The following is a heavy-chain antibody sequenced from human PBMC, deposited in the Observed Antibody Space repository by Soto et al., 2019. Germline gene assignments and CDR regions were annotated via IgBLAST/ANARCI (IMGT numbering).Heavy chain of an antibody. V-gene: IGHV1-18*01. CDR3: ARAPRRWYSFCLDS. Sequence: QVQLVQSGAEVKKAGASVKVSCKASGYTFSTYGISWVRQAPGQGLEWMGWISGYNGNTNYAQKLQGRVTLTTDTSTKPPYRGLGSLRFDDTAVYYWARAPRRWYSFCLDSWGQGTVVTVSS. D-gene: IGHD3-3*02. J-gene: IGHJ4*02. CDR2: ISGYNGNT. CDR1: GYTFSTYG.